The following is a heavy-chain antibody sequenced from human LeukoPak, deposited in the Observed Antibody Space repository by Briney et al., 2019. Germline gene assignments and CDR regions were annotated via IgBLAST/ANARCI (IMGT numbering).Heavy chain of an antibody. D-gene: IGHD6-13*01. J-gene: IGHJ4*02. V-gene: IGHV3-74*01. CDR1: GFSFSNYW. Sequence: PGGSLRLSCAASGFSFSNYWMHWVRQVPGKGLVWVSRINGDGSTRNYADSVKGRFTISRDNAKNTLYLQMNSLRAEDTAVYYCASASSHRIAAGGDYWGQGTLVTVFS. CDR3: ASASSHRIAAGGDY. CDR2: INGDGSTR.